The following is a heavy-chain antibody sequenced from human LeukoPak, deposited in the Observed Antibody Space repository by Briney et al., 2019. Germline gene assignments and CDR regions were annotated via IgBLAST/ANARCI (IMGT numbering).Heavy chain of an antibody. V-gene: IGHV3-23*01. J-gene: IGHJ4*02. CDR3: AKGGSGWYEEDY. Sequence: GGPLRLSCAASGFTFSSYAMSWVRQAPGKGLEWVSAISGSGGSTYYADSVKGRFTISRDNSKNTLYLQMNSLRAEDTAVYYCAKGGSGWYEEDYWGQGTLVTVSS. D-gene: IGHD6-19*01. CDR2: ISGSGGST. CDR1: GFTFSSYA.